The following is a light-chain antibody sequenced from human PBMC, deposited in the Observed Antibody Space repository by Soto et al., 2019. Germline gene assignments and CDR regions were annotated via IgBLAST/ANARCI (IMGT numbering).Light chain of an antibody. Sequence: QSVLTQPPSASGTPGQTVTISCSGGWYNIGKNLGYWYQQFPGTAPKLLIYMTNQRPSGVPDGFSGPKSGSSAPLAVSGLRAEEEAVYYCAASDDSLRAWVFGGGTKLTVL. J-gene: IGLJ3*02. V-gene: IGLV1-47*01. CDR3: AASDDSLRAWV. CDR1: WYNIGKNL. CDR2: MTN.